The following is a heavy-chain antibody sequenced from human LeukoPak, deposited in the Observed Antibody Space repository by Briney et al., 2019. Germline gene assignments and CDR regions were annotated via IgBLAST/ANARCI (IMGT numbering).Heavy chain of an antibody. Sequence: PGXSLQISCKGSGSIFTSYWIGWVRQLPGKGLEWMGIIYPGDSDTRYSPSFQGQVTISADKSISTAYLQWSSLKASDTAMYYCARQDDQDAFDIWGQGTMVTVSS. V-gene: IGHV5-51*01. CDR2: IYPGDSDT. D-gene: IGHD3-3*01. CDR3: ARQDDQDAFDI. CDR1: GSIFTSYW. J-gene: IGHJ3*02.